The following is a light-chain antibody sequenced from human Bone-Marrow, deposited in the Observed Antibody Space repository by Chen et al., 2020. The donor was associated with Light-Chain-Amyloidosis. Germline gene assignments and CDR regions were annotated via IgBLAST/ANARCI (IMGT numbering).Light chain of an antibody. V-gene: IGLV3-25*03. CDR3: QSADSSGTYEVI. CDR2: RDT. Sequence: SYELTQQPSVSVSPGQTARITCSGDDLPTKYAYWYQQKPGPAPVLVIHRDTERPSGISERFSGSSSGTTSTLTISGVQAEDEADYHCQSADSSGTYEVIFCGGTKLTVL. CDR1: DLPTKY. J-gene: IGLJ2*01.